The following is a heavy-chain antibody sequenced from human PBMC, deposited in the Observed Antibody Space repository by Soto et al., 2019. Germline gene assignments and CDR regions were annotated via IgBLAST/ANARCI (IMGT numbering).Heavy chain of an antibody. CDR3: ARDPRACSSDSCYSPGDF. V-gene: IGHV1-3*01. CDR1: GYTFTTYA. J-gene: IGHJ4*02. CDR2: IIPGNGNT. D-gene: IGHD2-2*01. Sequence: QVQLVQSGAEMRKPGASVKVSCKASGYTFTTYAMHWVRQAPGQRLEWMGWIIPGNGNTKYSATYQGRVTFTIDTHANTAYMELSRLRSEDTAVYDCARDPRACSSDSCYSPGDFWGQGTLVTVS.